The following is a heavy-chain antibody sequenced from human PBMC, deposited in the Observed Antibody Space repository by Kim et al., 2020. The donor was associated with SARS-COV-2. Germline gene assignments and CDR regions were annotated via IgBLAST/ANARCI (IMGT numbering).Heavy chain of an antibody. D-gene: IGHD6-19*01. Sequence: GGSLRLSCAASGFTFSSYGMHWVRQAPGKGLEWVAVISYDGSNKYYADSVTGRFTISRDNSKNTLYLQMNSLRAEDTAVYYCAKELPPGYSSGWSYYYYGMDVWGQWAAVTVSS. CDR2: ISYDGSNK. V-gene: IGHV3-30*18. CDR3: AKELPPGYSSGWSYYYYGMDV. CDR1: GFTFSSYG. J-gene: IGHJ6*02.